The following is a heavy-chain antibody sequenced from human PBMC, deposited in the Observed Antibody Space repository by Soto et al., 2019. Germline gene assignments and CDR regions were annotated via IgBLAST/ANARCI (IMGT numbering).Heavy chain of an antibody. CDR2: IIPIFGTA. V-gene: IGHV1-69*13. J-gene: IGHJ5*02. CDR3: ARDSGASIAAGRRWFDP. D-gene: IGHD6-6*01. Sequence: SSVKVSCKASGGTFSSYAISWVRQAPGQGLEWMGGIIPIFGTANYAQKFQGRVTVTADESTSTAYMELSSLRSEDTAVYYCARDSGASIAAGRRWFDPWGQGTLVTVAS. CDR1: GGTFSSYA.